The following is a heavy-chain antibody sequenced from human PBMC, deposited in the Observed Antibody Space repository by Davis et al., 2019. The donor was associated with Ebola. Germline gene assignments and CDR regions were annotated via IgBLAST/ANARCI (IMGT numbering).Heavy chain of an antibody. CDR2: IYYSGST. CDR3: ASEIAATFDY. CDR1: GGSISSSSYY. J-gene: IGHJ4*02. V-gene: IGHV4-39*01. D-gene: IGHD2-15*01. Sequence: MPSETLSLTCTVSGGSISSSSYYWGWIRQPPGKGLEWIGSIYYSGSTYYNPSLKSRVTISVDTSKNQFSLKLSSVTAADTAVCYCASEIAATFDYWGQGTLVTVSS.